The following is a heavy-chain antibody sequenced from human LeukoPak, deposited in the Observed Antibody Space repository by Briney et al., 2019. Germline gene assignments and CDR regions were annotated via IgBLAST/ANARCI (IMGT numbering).Heavy chain of an antibody. D-gene: IGHD3-22*01. J-gene: IGHJ5*02. CDR1: GGSISSGDYY. CDR2: IYYSGST. V-gene: IGHV4-30-4*08. Sequence: SETLSLTCTVSGGSISSGDYYWSWIRQPPGKGLEWIGNIYYSGSTYYNPSLKSRVTISVDMSKNQFSLKLSSVTAADTAVYYCARRNYDSSGYRALDPWGQGTLVTVSS. CDR3: ARRNYDSSGYRALDP.